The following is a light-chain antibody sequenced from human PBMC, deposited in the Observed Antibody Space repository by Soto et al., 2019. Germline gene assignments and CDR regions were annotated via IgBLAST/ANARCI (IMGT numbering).Light chain of an antibody. CDR2: GAS. CDR3: QRYNNWPLT. J-gene: IGKJ4*01. CDR1: QSVSSN. Sequence: EIVMTQSPATLSVSPGERATLSCRASQSVSSNLAWYQQKPGQAPRLLIYGASTRATGIPATSSGSGSGTEFTLTISSLQSEDFAVYYCQRYNNWPLTFGEGTNVEIK. V-gene: IGKV3-15*01.